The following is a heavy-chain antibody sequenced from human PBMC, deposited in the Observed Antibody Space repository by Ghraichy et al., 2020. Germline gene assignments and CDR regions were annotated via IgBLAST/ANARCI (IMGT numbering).Heavy chain of an antibody. CDR1: GFTFSSYA. CDR2: ISGSGGST. V-gene: IGHV3-23*01. CDR3: AKDGTEGEYSSGCYFDY. Sequence: GESLNISCAASGFTFSSYAMSWVRQAPGKGLEWVSAISGSGGSTYYADSVKGRFTISRDNAKNTLYLQMNSLRAEDTALYYCAKDGTEGEYSSGCYFDYWGPGTLVAVSS. J-gene: IGHJ4*02. D-gene: IGHD6-19*01.